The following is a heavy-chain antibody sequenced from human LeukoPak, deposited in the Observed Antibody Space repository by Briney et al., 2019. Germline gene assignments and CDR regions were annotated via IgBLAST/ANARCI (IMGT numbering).Heavy chain of an antibody. J-gene: IGHJ4*02. CDR3: VREGRSISVWCSGGSCYDFDY. V-gene: IGHV3-21*01. CDR2: ISSSKTDI. CDR1: GFTFNTYN. D-gene: IGHD2-15*01. Sequence: GGSLRLSCAASGFTFNTYNMNWVRQAPGKGREGVSSISSSKTDIYYADSVRGRFTISRDNVKNSLYLQMNSLRAEDTAVYYCVREGRSISVWCSGGSCYDFDYWGQGTLVTVSS.